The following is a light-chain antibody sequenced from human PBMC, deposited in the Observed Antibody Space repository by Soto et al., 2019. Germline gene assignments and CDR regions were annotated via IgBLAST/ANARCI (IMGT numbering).Light chain of an antibody. J-gene: IGKJ2*01. CDR2: GAS. V-gene: IGKV3-15*01. Sequence: EIVMTQSPANLSVSPGERATLSCRASQSVSSNLAWYQQKPGQGPRLLIYGASTRATSIPARFSGSGSGTEFTLTINSLQSEDVAVYYCQQYHKRPPYTFGQGTKLEIK. CDR3: QQYHKRPPYT. CDR1: QSVSSN.